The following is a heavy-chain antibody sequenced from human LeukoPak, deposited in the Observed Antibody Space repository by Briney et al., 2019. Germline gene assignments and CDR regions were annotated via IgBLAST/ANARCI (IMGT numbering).Heavy chain of an antibody. CDR2: IYSGGST. J-gene: IGHJ3*02. V-gene: IGHV3-66*02. D-gene: IGHD2-2*01. CDR1: GFTVSCSY. Sequence: GGSLRLSCAASGFTVSCSYMSWVRQAPGKGLAWVSVIYSGGSTDYADSVKGRFTISRDNSKNTLYLQMNSLRAEDTAVYYCARDVSLYCSSATCFHDAFDIWGQGTMVTVSS. CDR3: ARDVSLYCSSATCFHDAFDI.